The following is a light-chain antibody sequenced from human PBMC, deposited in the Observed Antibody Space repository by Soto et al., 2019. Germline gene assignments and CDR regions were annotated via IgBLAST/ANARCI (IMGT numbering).Light chain of an antibody. CDR1: QRVSSY. CDR3: QQRSNWT. Sequence: EIVLTQSPATLSLSPGERATLSCRASQRVSSYLAWYQQKPGQAPRLLIYDASNRATGIPDRFSGSGSGTDFSLTISSLETEDLAVYYCQQRSNWTFGQGTKVEMK. V-gene: IGKV3-11*01. J-gene: IGKJ1*01. CDR2: DAS.